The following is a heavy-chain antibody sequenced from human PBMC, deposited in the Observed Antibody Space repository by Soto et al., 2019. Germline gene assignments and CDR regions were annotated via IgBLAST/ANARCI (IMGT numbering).Heavy chain of an antibody. Sequence: LRLSCAASGFTFSSYSMNWVRQAPGKGLEWVSSISSSSSYIYYADSVKGRFTISRDNAKNSLYLQMNSLRAEDTAVYYCARVGRDGYNSLDYWGQGTLVTVSS. V-gene: IGHV3-21*01. J-gene: IGHJ4*02. D-gene: IGHD5-12*01. CDR3: ARVGRDGYNSLDY. CDR2: ISSSSSYI. CDR1: GFTFSSYS.